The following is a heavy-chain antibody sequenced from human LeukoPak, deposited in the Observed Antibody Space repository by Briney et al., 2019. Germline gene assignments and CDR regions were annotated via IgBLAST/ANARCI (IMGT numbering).Heavy chain of an antibody. CDR1: GFTFSSYW. J-gene: IGHJ6*02. CDR3: ARALYSGSFYGMDV. Sequence: GGSLRLSCAASGFTFSSYWMSWVRQAPGKGLEWVAIIWNDGSNKYYADSVKGRFTISRDNSKNTLYLQMNSLRAEDTAVYYCARALYSGSFYGMDVWGQGTTVTVSS. CDR2: IWNDGSNK. V-gene: IGHV3-33*08. D-gene: IGHD1-26*01.